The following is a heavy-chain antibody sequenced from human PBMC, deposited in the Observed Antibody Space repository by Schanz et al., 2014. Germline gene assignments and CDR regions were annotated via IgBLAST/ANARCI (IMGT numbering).Heavy chain of an antibody. CDR2: INTANGNA. CDR1: GYTFSSHG. CDR3: TRDLPYCDGGKCYSDGFDI. Sequence: QVQVVQSGAELKKPGASVKVSCKASGYTFSSHGIHWLRQAPGQRLEWMGWINTANGNAKYSANFQARVTITSDTSATTAYMELTILRSEDTAVYYGTRDLPYCDGGKCYSDGFDIWGQGTLVTISS. J-gene: IGHJ3*02. D-gene: IGHD2-21*01. V-gene: IGHV1-3*04.